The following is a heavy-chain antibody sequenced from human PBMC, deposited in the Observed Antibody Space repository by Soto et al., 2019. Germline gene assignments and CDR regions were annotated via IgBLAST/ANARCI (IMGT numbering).Heavy chain of an antibody. Sequence: QVQLVQSGAEVKKPGASVKVSCKASGYTFTSYGISWVRQAPGQGLEWMGWISAYNGNTNYAQKLQGRVTMTTDTSTSTAYMELRSVRSDDTAVYYCARVITIFGVVIRRYFDYWGQGTLVTVSS. CDR1: GYTFTSYG. CDR3: ARVITIFGVVIRRYFDY. J-gene: IGHJ4*02. V-gene: IGHV1-18*01. CDR2: ISAYNGNT. D-gene: IGHD3-3*01.